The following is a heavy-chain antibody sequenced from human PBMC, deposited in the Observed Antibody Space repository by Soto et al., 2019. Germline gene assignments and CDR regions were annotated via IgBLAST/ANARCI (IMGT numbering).Heavy chain of an antibody. CDR3: ARGFFAAVYAAHFDH. J-gene: IGHJ4*02. Sequence: PGGALRLSCVASGFTFSNFAMAWVRQAPGEGLEWVSAISGSGDDTFYADSMKGRFTISRDNSKNMLSLQMSSLRAEDTAVYYYARGFFAAVYAAHFDHWGQGTPVTVSS. V-gene: IGHV3-23*01. CDR1: GFTFSNFA. D-gene: IGHD2-8*01. CDR2: ISGSGDDT.